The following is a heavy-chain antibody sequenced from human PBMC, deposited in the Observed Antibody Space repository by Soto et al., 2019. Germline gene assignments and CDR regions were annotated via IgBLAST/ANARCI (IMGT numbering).Heavy chain of an antibody. V-gene: IGHV1-18*01. Sequence: QVQLEQSGDEVKKPGASVKVSCKASGYIFVNYGIAWVRQAPGQGLEWLGWISPYTGNTYYATKVQGRLILTTYTSASTSFMDLGSLTSADTAGYYWALVDRYVTPTPQDVWGQGTTVTVSS. J-gene: IGHJ6*02. CDR3: ALVDRYVTPTPQDV. D-gene: IGHD2-8*02. CDR2: ISPYTGNT. CDR1: GYIFVNYG.